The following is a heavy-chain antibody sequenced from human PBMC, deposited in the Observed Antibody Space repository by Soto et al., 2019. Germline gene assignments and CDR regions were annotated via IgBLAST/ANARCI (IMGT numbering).Heavy chain of an antibody. V-gene: IGHV3-23*01. CDR1: GFTFSSYA. CDR2: IGESGTPT. CDR3: ARYIPGVRYYGMDV. Sequence: EVQLLESGGGLVQPGGSLRLSCAGSGFTFSSYAMKWVRQAPGKGLEWVSLIGESGTPTYYADSAKGRFTISRDNSGNTLFLEMYSLRAEDTAVYYCARYIPGVRYYGMDVWGQGTTVTVSS. J-gene: IGHJ6*02. D-gene: IGHD2-2*01.